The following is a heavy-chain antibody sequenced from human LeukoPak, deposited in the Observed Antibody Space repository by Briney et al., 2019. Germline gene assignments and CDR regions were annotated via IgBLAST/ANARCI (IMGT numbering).Heavy chain of an antibody. Sequence: PSETLSLTCAVSGSSMTSYYWSWIRQPPGKGLEWIGYISTSGSTNYNPSLKSRVTMSVDTSKNYFSLKLNSVTAADTAFYYSGRQNYDYPDYWGQGTLVTVSS. J-gene: IGHJ4*02. CDR1: GSSMTSYY. CDR2: ISTSGST. CDR3: GRQNYDYPDY. D-gene: IGHD3-16*01. V-gene: IGHV4-4*09.